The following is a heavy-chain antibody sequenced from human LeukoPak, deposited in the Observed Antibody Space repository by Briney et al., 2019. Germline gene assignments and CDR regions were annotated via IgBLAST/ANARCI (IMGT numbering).Heavy chain of an antibody. V-gene: IGHV3-74*01. Sequence: GGSLRLSCAASGFTFSSYWMHWVRQAPGKGLVWVSRINSDGSSTSYADSVKGRFTISRDNAKNTLYLQMNSLRAEDTAVYYCARVSLWFGEYDYYYYGMDVWGQGTTATVSS. CDR3: ARVSLWFGEYDYYYYGMDV. CDR2: INSDGSST. D-gene: IGHD3-10*01. CDR1: GFTFSSYW. J-gene: IGHJ6*02.